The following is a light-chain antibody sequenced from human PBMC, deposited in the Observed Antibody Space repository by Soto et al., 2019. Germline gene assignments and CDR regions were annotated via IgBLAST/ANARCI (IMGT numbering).Light chain of an antibody. CDR2: AAS. V-gene: IGKV3-20*01. CDR3: QQYSSTPRT. Sequence: ENRFTQSPGTLSLSPGERATLSCRASQSIGTNYVAWFQQKPGQAPTLLIYAASRRATGIPDRFSGSGSGTEFTLTISRLEPEDFAVYFCQQYSSTPRTFGQGTKV. CDR1: QSIGTNY. J-gene: IGKJ1*01.